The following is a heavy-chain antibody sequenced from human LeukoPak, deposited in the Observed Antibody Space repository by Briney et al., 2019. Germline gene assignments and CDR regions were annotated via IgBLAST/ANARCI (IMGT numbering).Heavy chain of an antibody. CDR3: ARDLFYDFWSGYYYYYMDV. CDR1: GYTFTGYY. J-gene: IGHJ6*03. CDR2: INPNSGGT. V-gene: IGHV1-2*02. Sequence: ASVKVSCKASGYTFTGYYMHWVRQAPGQGLEWMGWINPNSGGTNYAQKFQGRVTMTRDTSISTAYMELSRLRSDDTAVYYCARDLFYDFWSGYYYYYMDVWGKGTTVTASS. D-gene: IGHD3-3*01.